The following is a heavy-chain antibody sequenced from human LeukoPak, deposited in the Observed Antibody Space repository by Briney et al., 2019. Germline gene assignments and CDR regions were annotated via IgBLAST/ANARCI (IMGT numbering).Heavy chain of an antibody. CDR3: ARDRSYYDSSGYYMDV. D-gene: IGHD3-22*01. CDR2: INHSGST. V-gene: IGHV4-34*01. Sequence: SETLSLTCAVYGGSFSGYYWSWIRQPPGKGLEWIGEINHSGSTNYNPSLKSRVTISVDTSKNQFSLKLSSVTAADTAVYYCARDRSYYDSSGYYMDVWGKGTTVTVSS. J-gene: IGHJ6*03. CDR1: GGSFSGYY.